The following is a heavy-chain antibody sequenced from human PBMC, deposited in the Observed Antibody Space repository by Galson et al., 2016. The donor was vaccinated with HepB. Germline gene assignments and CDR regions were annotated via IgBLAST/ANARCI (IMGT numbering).Heavy chain of an antibody. CDR3: ASGALPYSHQLDYYAVAV. CDR1: GGTFSSYA. Sequence: SVKVSCKASGGTFSSYAISWVRQAPGQGLEWMGVIIPVFDRADYAQKFQGRVTITADESTTTAYVELSSLRPEDTAVYYCASGALPYSHQLDYYAVAVRGQGTTVTVSS. J-gene: IGHJ6*02. D-gene: IGHD1-26*01. CDR2: IIPVFDRA. V-gene: IGHV1-69*13.